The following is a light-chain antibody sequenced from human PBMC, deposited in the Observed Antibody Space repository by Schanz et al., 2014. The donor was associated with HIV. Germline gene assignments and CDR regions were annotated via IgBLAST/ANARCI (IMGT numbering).Light chain of an antibody. CDR3: QQYNSFSST. Sequence: DFQMTQSPSSLSASVGDRVTITCRASQDISTSFAWYQQRPGKVPRLLIDSASTLQTGVPARFSGSGSGTHFTLTINSLQPEDFATYYCQQYNSFSSTFGQGTKLEIK. CDR2: SAS. V-gene: IGKV1-27*01. CDR1: QDISTS. J-gene: IGKJ2*01.